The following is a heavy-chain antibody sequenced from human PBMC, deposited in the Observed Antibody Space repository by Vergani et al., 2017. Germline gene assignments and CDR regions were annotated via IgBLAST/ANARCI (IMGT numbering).Heavy chain of an antibody. CDR1: GFRVTTYY. Sequence: EVELLESGGGLAQPGGSLRVSCSASGFRVTTYYMSWVRQAPGKGLEWVSVIKSDGRTSYAESVRGRFTISRDTSRNAVYLQMNILRVEGTGVYYCTRSECSGTTCYGHYFDLWGHGILVTVSS. J-gene: IGHJ4*01. CDR3: TRSECSGTTCYGHYFDL. CDR2: IKSDGRT. V-gene: IGHV3-66*02. D-gene: IGHD2-15*01.